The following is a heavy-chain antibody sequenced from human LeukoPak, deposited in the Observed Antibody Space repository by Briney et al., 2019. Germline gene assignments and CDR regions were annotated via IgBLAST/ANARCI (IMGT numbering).Heavy chain of an antibody. V-gene: IGHV1-2*02. CDR2: INSDSGGA. CDR1: GYTFTGDF. CDR3: ARGNIATRRGENWFDP. Sequence: ASVKVPCKASGYTFTGDFIHWVRQAPGQGLAWMGWINSDSGGANYARKFQGRVTMTRDTSISTAYMELSSLRSDDTAVFYCARGNIATRRGENWFDPWGQGTLVTVSS. D-gene: IGHD6-6*01. J-gene: IGHJ5*02.